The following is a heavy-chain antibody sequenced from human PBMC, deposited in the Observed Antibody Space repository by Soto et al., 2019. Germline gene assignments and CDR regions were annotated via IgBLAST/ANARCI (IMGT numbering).Heavy chain of an antibody. CDR2: INHSGST. Sequence: SETLSLTCAVYGGSFSGYYWSWIRQPPGKGLEWIGEINHSGSTNYNPSLKSRVTISVDTSKNQFSLKLSSVTAADTAVYYCARGMAYYYDSSGYGLLDYWGQGTLVTV. V-gene: IGHV4-34*01. D-gene: IGHD3-22*01. CDR1: GGSFSGYY. J-gene: IGHJ4*02. CDR3: ARGMAYYYDSSGYGLLDY.